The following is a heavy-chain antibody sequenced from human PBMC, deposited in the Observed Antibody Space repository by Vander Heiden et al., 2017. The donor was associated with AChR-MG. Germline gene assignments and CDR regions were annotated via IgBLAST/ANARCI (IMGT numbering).Heavy chain of an antibody. CDR1: GGSISSSSYY. CDR3: ARRFIMVPAASWYFDL. D-gene: IGHD2-2*01. J-gene: IGHJ2*01. CDR2: IYYSGST. V-gene: IGHV4-39*01. Sequence: HLQLQESGPGLVKPSETLSLTCTVSGGSISSSSYYWGWIRQPPGKGLEWIGSIYYSGSTYYNPSLKSRVTISVDTSKNQFSLKLSSVTAADTAVYYCARRFIMVPAASWYFDLWGRGTLVTVSS.